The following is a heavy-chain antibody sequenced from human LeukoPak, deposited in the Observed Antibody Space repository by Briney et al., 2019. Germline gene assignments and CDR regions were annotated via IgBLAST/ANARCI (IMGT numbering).Heavy chain of an antibody. V-gene: IGHV3-23*01. D-gene: IGHD6-13*01. J-gene: IGHJ4*02. Sequence: PGGSLRLSCAASGFTFYDYAMSWVRQPPGKGLEWVSLIRDGDGRTHYADSVKGRFTISRDNSKKMVYLQMNGLRADDTAVYYCARRGTSSSWAHFDYWGQGTLVTVSS. CDR2: IRDGDGRT. CDR1: GFTFYDYA. CDR3: ARRGTSSSWAHFDY.